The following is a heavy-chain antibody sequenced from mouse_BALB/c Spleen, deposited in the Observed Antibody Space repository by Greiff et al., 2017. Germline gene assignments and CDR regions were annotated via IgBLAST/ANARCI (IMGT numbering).Heavy chain of an antibody. J-gene: IGHJ3*01. CDR3: TRNYYDYYGPLAY. Sequence: EVKLVESGGGLVKPGGSLKLSCAASGFTFSSYTMSWVRQTPEKRLEWVATISSGGSYTYYPDSVKGRFTISRDNAKNTLYLQMSSLKSEDTAMYYCTRNYYDYYGPLAYWGQGTLVTVSA. CDR1: GFTFSSYT. CDR2: ISSGGSYT. V-gene: IGHV5-6-4*01. D-gene: IGHD2-4*01.